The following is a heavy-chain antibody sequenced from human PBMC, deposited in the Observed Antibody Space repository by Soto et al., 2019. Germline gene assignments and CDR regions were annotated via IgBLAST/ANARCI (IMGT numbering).Heavy chain of an antibody. D-gene: IGHD1-26*01. J-gene: IGHJ6*02. CDR2: ISYDGSNK. CDR3: AREAESVVGASYYYFYGMDV. CDR1: AFTFSSYG. V-gene: IGHV3-33*05. Sequence: GGSLRLSCAASAFTFSSYGMNWVRQAPGKGLEWVAVISYDGSNKYYADSVKGRFTISRDNSKNTLFLQMNSLRAEDTAVYYCAREAESVVGASYYYFYGMDVWGQGTTVTVSS.